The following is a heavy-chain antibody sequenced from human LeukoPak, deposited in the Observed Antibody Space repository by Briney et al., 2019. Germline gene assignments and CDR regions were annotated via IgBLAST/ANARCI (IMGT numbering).Heavy chain of an antibody. CDR3: TGETYYFDY. CDR1: GFTFSRFW. V-gene: IGHV3-7*01. J-gene: IGHJ4*02. Sequence: PGGSLRLSCAVSGFTFSRFWLSWVRQAPGKGLEWVANINEDGSEKYYVDSVKGRFTISRDNAKNSLYLQMNSHRAEDTAVYYCTGETYYFDYWGQGTLVTVSS. CDR2: INEDGSEK.